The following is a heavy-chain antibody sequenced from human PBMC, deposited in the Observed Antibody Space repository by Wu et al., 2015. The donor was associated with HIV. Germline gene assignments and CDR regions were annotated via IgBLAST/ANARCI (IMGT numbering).Heavy chain of an antibody. J-gene: IGHJ4*02. D-gene: IGHD3-9*01. CDR3: ATDGLIDILTGYLSNLDY. V-gene: IGHV1-24*01. CDR2: FDPEDGET. CDR1: GYTLTELS. Sequence: QVQLVQSGAEVKKPGASVKVSCKVSGYTLTELSMHWVRQAPGKGLEWMGGFDPEDGETIYAQKFQGRVTMTEDTSTDTAYMELSSLRSEDTAVYYCATDGLIDILTGYLSNLDYWGQGTLVTVSS.